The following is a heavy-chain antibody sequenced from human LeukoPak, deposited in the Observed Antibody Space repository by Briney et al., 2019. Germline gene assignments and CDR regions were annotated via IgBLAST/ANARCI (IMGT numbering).Heavy chain of an antibody. D-gene: IGHD3-22*01. CDR2: INPNSGGT. J-gene: IGHJ4*02. CDR3: ARVMYDSSGYYWAYYFDY. CDR1: GYTFSDYY. V-gene: IGHV1-2*02. Sequence: VASVKVSCKASGYTFSDYYIHWVRQAPGQGLEWMGWINPNSGGTNYAQKFQGRVTMTRDTSISTAYMELSRLRSDDTAVYYCARVMYDSSGYYWAYYFDYWGQGTLVTVSS.